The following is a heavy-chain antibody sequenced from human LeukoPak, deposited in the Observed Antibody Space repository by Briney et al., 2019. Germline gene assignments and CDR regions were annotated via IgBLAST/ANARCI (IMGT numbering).Heavy chain of an antibody. V-gene: IGHV3-21*01. J-gene: IGHJ4*02. Sequence: GGSLRLSCAASGFTFSSYSMNWVRQAPGKGLEWVSSISSSSSYXXYADSVKGRFTISRDNAKNSLYLQMNSLRAEDTAVYYCARASRRSWGQGTLVTVSS. CDR3: ARASRRS. CDR1: GFTFSSYS. CDR2: ISSSSSYX.